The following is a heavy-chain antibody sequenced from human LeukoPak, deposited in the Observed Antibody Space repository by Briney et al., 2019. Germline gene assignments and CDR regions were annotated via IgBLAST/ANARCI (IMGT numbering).Heavy chain of an antibody. J-gene: IGHJ4*02. CDR2: ISSSGSTI. Sequence: GGSLRLSCGASGFTFSSYEMNWVRQAPGKGLEWVSYISSSGSTIYYADSVKGRFTISRDNAKNSLYLQMNSLRAEDTAVYYCARAMLYGDYIDYWGQGTLVTVSS. V-gene: IGHV3-48*03. CDR1: GFTFSSYE. D-gene: IGHD3-10*02. CDR3: ARAMLYGDYIDY.